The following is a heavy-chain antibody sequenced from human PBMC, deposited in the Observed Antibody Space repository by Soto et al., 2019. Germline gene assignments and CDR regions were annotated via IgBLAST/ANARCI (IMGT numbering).Heavy chain of an antibody. J-gene: IGHJ4*02. CDR3: APTAKRFYDS. CDR1: GGTLHPFA. Sequence: QVQLVKSVAEVKKPGSSVNVSCKSSGGTLHPFAISWVRLAPGQGLDYLGGIVPILGPAFYAQRFQGRVTMTEHKSTNTPYLTPTSLCSKDPAVDYGAPTAKRFYDSWGQRTQVTVSS. V-gene: IGHV1-69*06. CDR2: IVPILGPA.